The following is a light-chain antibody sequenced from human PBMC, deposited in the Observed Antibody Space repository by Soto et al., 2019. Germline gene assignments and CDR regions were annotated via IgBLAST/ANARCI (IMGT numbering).Light chain of an antibody. J-gene: IGLJ3*02. CDR2: DSD. V-gene: IGLV1-47*02. Sequence: QSVLTQPPSAAGTPGQRISISCSGSSSNIGSNAVYWYHHLPRTAPKLLIYDSDQRPSGVPDRFSASKSGTSASLAISGLRSEDEGDYYCAAWDDRQAEYWVFGGGTKLTVL. CDR3: AAWDDRQAEYWV. CDR1: SSNIGSNA.